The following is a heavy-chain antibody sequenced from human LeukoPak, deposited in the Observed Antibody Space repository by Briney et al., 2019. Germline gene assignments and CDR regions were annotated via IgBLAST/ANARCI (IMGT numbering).Heavy chain of an antibody. V-gene: IGHV3-23*01. CDR2: ISGSGEST. J-gene: IGHJ4*02. Sequence: TGGSLRLSCAASGFTFSSYAMSWVRQAPGKGLEWVSGISGSGESTYYADSVKGRFTISRDNSKNTLYLQMNSLRAEDTAVYYCARTRSCSSTSCYVDYWGQGTLVTVSS. CDR1: GFTFSSYA. CDR3: ARTRSCSSTSCYVDY. D-gene: IGHD2-2*01.